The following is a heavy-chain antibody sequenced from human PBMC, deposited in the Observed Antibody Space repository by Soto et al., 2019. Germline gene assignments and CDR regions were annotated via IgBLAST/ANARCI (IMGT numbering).Heavy chain of an antibody. V-gene: IGHV3-11*01. J-gene: IGHJ5*02. CDR2: ISSSGSTI. CDR3: ARGGSESSAYFPWFDP. D-gene: IGHD6-19*01. Sequence: QVELVEAGGALVKPGGSLRLSCGASGFSFSDYYMSWIRQAPGKVLAWVSYISSSGSTIYYADSVKGRFTISRDKANNSLYLQMNSLRDEDTAVYYCARGGSESSAYFPWFDPWGQGTLVTVSS. CDR1: GFSFSDYY.